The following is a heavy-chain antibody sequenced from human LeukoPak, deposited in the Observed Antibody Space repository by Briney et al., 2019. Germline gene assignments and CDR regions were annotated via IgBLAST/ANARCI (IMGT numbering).Heavy chain of an antibody. J-gene: IGHJ4*02. Sequence: SETLSLTCTVSGGSISTYYWSWIRQPPGKGLEWIGYVYYTGSSDYNPSLKSRATISVDPSEKQFSLDLSSVTAADTAVYYCARAGPRKDGYTLDSWGQGTLVTVSS. CDR3: ARAGPRKDGYTLDS. CDR2: VYYTGSS. D-gene: IGHD5-24*01. V-gene: IGHV4-59*01. CDR1: GGSISTYY.